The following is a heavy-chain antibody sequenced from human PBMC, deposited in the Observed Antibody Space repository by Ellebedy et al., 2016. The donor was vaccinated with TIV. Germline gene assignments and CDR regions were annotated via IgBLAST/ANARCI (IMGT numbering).Heavy chain of an antibody. J-gene: IGHJ4*02. CDR2: ISSSGSPL. V-gene: IGHV3-48*02. CDR3: ARDENYGAEVIDY. D-gene: IGHD4-17*01. CDR1: GFTFSSYS. Sequence: GESLKISCAVSGFTFSSYSMNWVRQAPGKGLEWVSNISSSGSPLHSADSVKGRFTISRDNVKNSLYLQMNSLRDEDTAVYYCARDENYGAEVIDYWGQGTLVTVSS.